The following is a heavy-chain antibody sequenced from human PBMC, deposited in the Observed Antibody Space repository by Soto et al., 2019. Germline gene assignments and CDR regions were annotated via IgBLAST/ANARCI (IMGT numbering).Heavy chain of an antibody. CDR2: INHSGST. Sequence: SETLSLTCAVYGGSFSGYYWSWIRQPPGKGLEWIGEINHSGSTNYNPSLKSRVTISVDTSKNQFSLKLSSVTAADTAVYYCARLRYCSGGSCYLRRANFDYWGQGTLVTVSS. J-gene: IGHJ4*02. CDR1: GGSFSGYY. D-gene: IGHD2-15*01. CDR3: ARLRYCSGGSCYLRRANFDY. V-gene: IGHV4-34*01.